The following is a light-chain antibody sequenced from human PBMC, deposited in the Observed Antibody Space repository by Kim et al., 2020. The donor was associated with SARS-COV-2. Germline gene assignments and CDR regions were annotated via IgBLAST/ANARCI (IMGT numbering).Light chain of an antibody. CDR2: DVN. J-gene: IGLJ2*01. CDR1: SSDVGGYDQ. Sequence: GQSRTIACTGTSSDVGGYDQVSWYQQDPGKAPKLMIYDVNHRPSEVSNRFSGAKSGKTASLTISGLQAEDEADYYCSSYTARTTLVFGGGTQLT. V-gene: IGLV2-14*03. CDR3: SSYTARTTLV.